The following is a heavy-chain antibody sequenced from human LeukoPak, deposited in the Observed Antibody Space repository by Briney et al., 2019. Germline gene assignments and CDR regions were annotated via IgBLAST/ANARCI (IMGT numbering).Heavy chain of an antibody. CDR1: GFTFSSYG. D-gene: IGHD6-6*01. CDR2: IRYDGSNK. V-gene: IGHV3-30*02. CDR3: ARSDSSSSLGDDAFDI. Sequence: PGGSLRLSCAASGFTFSSYGMHWVRQAPGKGLEWVAFIRYDGSNKYYADSVKGRFTISRDSAKNSLYLQMNSLRAEDTAVYYCARSDSSSSLGDDAFDIWGQGTMVTASS. J-gene: IGHJ3*02.